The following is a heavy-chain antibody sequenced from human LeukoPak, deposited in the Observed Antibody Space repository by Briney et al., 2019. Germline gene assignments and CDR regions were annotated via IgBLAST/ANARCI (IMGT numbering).Heavy chain of an antibody. CDR1: GFTFTTFG. J-gene: IGHJ4*02. CDR3: AKINNDDDY. V-gene: IGHV3-30*18. D-gene: IGHD1/OR15-1a*01. CDR2: ISPDGKIE. Sequence: GSLRLSCAAPGFTFTTFGIHWVRQAPGKGLEWVAAISPDGKIEYYTDSVKGRFTVSRDNSKNMIYLQMNSLRGEDSAVYFCAKINNDDDYWGQGALVTVSS.